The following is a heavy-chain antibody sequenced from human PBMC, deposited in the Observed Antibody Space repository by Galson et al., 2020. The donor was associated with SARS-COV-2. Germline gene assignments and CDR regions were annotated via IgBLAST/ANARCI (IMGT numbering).Heavy chain of an antibody. J-gene: IGHJ2*01. D-gene: IGHD3-3*01. V-gene: IGHV3-23*01. CDR3: AMSLSDFWSGPPPFDL. CDR2: ISGSGGST. CDR1: GFTFSSYA. Sequence: GESLKISCAASGFTFSSYAMSWVRQAPGKGLEWVSAISGSGGSTYYADSVKGRFTISRDNSKNTLYLQMNSLRAEDTAVYYCAMSLSDFWSGPPPFDLWGRGTLVTVSS.